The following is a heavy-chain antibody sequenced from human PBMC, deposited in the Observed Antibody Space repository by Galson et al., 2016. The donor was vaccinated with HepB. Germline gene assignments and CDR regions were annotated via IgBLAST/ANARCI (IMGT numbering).Heavy chain of an antibody. CDR3: ARMNMAVYYNYGMDV. Sequence: PALVKPTQTLTLTCTVSGFALTASGMCVNWIRQPPGKALEWLALIDRDDDKYYNTSLKTRLTVSQDISKGQVFLTMTNMDPVDTAAYYCARMNMAVYYNYGMDVWGQGTTVTVSS. V-gene: IGHV2-70*01. D-gene: IGHD2/OR15-2a*01. CDR1: GFALTASGMC. CDR2: IDRDDDK. J-gene: IGHJ6*02.